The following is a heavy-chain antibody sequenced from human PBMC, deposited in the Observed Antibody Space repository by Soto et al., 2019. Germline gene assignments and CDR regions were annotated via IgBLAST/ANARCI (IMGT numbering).Heavy chain of an antibody. J-gene: IGHJ1*01. V-gene: IGHV3-23*01. CDR2: TSGSGGST. CDR1: GFTFSSYA. D-gene: IGHD5-12*01. CDR3: AKDNAAFGGDGYNYGYFQH. Sequence: GSLRLSCAASGFTFSSYAMSWVRQAPGKGLEWVSATSGSGGSTYYADSVKGRFTISRDNSKNTLYLQMNSLRAEDTAVYYCAKDNAAFGGDGYNYGYFQHWGQGTLVTVSS.